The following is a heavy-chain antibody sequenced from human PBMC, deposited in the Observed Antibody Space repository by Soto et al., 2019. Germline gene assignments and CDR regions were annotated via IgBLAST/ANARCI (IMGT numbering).Heavy chain of an antibody. Sequence: PGGSLRLSCAASGFTFSSYSMNWVRQAPGKGLEWVSSISSSSSYIYYADSVKGRFTISRDNAKNSLYLQMNSLRAEDTAVYYCARVGGEARVQSIFWSPYYYYGMDVWGQGTTVTVSS. CDR2: ISSSSSYI. D-gene: IGHD3-9*01. V-gene: IGHV3-21*01. CDR3: ARVGGEARVQSIFWSPYYYYGMDV. CDR1: GFTFSSYS. J-gene: IGHJ6*02.